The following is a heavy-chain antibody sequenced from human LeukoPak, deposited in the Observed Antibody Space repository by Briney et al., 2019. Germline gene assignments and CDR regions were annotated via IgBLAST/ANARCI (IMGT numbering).Heavy chain of an antibody. Sequence: ASVKVSCKASGYTFTGYYMHWVRQAPGQGLEWMGWINPNSGGTNYAQKFQGRVTMTRDTSISTAYMELSRLRSDDTAVYYRARGSDYEDAFDIWGQGTMVTVSS. CDR3: ARGSDYEDAFDI. J-gene: IGHJ3*02. D-gene: IGHD4-17*01. CDR2: INPNSGGT. V-gene: IGHV1-2*02. CDR1: GYTFTGYY.